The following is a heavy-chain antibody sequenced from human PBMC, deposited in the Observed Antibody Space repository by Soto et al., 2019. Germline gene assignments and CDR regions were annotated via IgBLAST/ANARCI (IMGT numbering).Heavy chain of an antibody. CDR2: IYDSGSS. D-gene: IGHD6-6*01. J-gene: IGHJ6*02. Sequence: ASETLSLTCTVSGGSISSGGYYWSWIRQHPGKGLEWIGYIYDSGSSYYNPSLKSRVSIPVDTPKNQFSLKLSSVTAADTAIYYCARGDGRGSSSYYGMDVWGQGTTVTVSS. CDR1: GGSISSGGYY. V-gene: IGHV4-31*03. CDR3: ARGDGRGSSSYYGMDV.